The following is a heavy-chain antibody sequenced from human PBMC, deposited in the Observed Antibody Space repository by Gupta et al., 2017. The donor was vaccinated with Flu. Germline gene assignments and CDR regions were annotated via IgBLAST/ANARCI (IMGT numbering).Heavy chain of an antibody. CDR1: GGSISRGGYY. CDR2: IYYSGST. Sequence: QVQLQESGPGLVKPSQTLSLTCTVSGGSISRGGYYWSWIRQHPGKGLEWIGYIYYSGSTYYNPSLKSRVTISVDTSKNQFSLKLSSVTAADTAVYYCAREDYYDGSGAFDIWGQGTMVTVSS. V-gene: IGHV4-31*03. D-gene: IGHD3-22*01. J-gene: IGHJ3*02. CDR3: AREDYYDGSGAFDI.